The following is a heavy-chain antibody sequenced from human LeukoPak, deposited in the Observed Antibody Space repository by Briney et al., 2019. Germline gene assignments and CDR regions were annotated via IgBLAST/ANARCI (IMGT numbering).Heavy chain of an antibody. J-gene: IGHJ4*02. CDR2: IYTSGST. D-gene: IGHD2-2*01. CDR3: ARAIVVVPAAEHYFDY. CDR1: GGSISSYY. V-gene: IGHV4-4*08. Sequence: SETLSLTCTVSGGSISSYYWSWIRQPPGKGLEWVGYIYTSGSTNYNPSLKSRVTMSVDTSKNQFSLKLSSVTAADTAVYYCARAIVVVPAAEHYFDYWGQGTLVTVSS.